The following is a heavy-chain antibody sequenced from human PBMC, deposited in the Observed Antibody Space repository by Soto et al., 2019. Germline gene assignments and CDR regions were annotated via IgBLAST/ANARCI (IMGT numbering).Heavy chain of an antibody. J-gene: IGHJ4*02. CDR2: INAGNGNT. CDR1: GYTFTSYA. D-gene: IGHD6-19*01. CDR3: ARDRSGVKTFDS. Sequence: GASVKVSCKASGYTFTSYAMHWVRQAPGQRLEWMGWINAGNGNTKYSQKFQGRVTITRDTFAKTVYMELSSLKYEDTAVYYCARDRSGVKTFDSWGQGTLVTVSS. V-gene: IGHV1-3*01.